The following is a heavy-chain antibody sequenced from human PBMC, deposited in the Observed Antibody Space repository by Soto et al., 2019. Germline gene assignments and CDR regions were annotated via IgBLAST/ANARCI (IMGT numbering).Heavy chain of an antibody. J-gene: IGHJ4*02. Sequence: DVQLLESGGGLVQPGGSLRLSCAASGFTFSSYGMTWVRQAPGKGLEWVPTITGGGGTTYYADSVRGRFTISRDNSKTTLYMQMNSLTVEDTAISSCVKHGSGRSFGDWGQGTLVTVSS. CDR2: ITGGGGTT. V-gene: IGHV3-23*01. CDR3: VKHGSGRSFGD. CDR1: GFTFSSYG.